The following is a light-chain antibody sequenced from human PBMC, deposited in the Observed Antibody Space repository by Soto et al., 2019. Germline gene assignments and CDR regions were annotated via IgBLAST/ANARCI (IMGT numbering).Light chain of an antibody. CDR1: TGAVTSGYY. Sequence: QAVVTQEPSLTVSPGGTVTLTCASSTGAVTSGYYPNWFQQKPGQAPRALIYSTSNKHYWTPARLSGSLLGGKAALTLSGVQPEDEAEYYCLIYHGGAQVFGGGTKLTVL. V-gene: IGLV7-43*01. CDR3: LIYHGGAQV. J-gene: IGLJ2*01. CDR2: STS.